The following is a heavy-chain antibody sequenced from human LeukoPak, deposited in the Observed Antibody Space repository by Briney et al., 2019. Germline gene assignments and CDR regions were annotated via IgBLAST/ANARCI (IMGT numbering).Heavy chain of an antibody. V-gene: IGHV1-69*04. CDR3: AREEGLGATTVGFDY. J-gene: IGHJ4*02. CDR1: GGTFSSSA. CDR2: IIPLFGIA. D-gene: IGHD1-26*01. Sequence: ASVKVSCKASGGTFSSSAISWVRQAPGQGLEWMGRIIPLFGIANYAQKFRGRVTITADKSTSTAYMELSSLRSEDTAVYYCAREEGLGATTVGFDYWGQGTLVTVSS.